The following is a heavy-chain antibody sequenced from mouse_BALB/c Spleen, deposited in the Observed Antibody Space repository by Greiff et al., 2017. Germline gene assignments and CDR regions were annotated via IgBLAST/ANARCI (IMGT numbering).Heavy chain of an antibody. V-gene: IGHV3-2*02. Sequence: VQLQQSGPGLVKPSQSLSLTCTVTGYSITSDYAWNWIRQFPGNKLEWMGYISYSGSTSYNPSLKSRISITRDTSKNQFFLQLNSVTTEDTATYYCARRWFYYFDYWGQGTTLTVSS. CDR1: GYSITSDYA. CDR2: ISYSGST. J-gene: IGHJ2*01. D-gene: IGHD2-3*01. CDR3: ARRWFYYFDY.